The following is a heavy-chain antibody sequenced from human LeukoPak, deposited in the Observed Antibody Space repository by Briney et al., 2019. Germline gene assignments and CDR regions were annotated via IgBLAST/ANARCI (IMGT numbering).Heavy chain of an antibody. CDR2: IRSSSSYI. J-gene: IGHJ3*02. CDR3: ARNYGDYVRKAYDAFDI. CDR1: GFTFSSYS. V-gene: IGHV3-21*01. Sequence: PGGSLRLSCAASGFTFSSYSMNWVRQAPGKGLEWVSSIRSSSSYIYYADSVKGRFTISRDNAKNSLYLQMNSLRAEDTAVYYCARNYGDYVRKAYDAFDIWGQGTMVTVSS. D-gene: IGHD4-17*01.